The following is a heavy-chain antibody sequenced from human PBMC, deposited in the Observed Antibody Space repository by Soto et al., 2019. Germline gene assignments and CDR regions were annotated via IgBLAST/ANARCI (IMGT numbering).Heavy chain of an antibody. V-gene: IGHV1-46*01. CDR1: GYTFTSYY. J-gene: IGHJ3*02. CDR3: ARGFTGRLFYYYDSSGYYPGAFDI. Sequence: ASVKVSCKASGYTFTSYYMHCVRQAPGQVLEWMGIINPSGGSTSYAQKFQGRVTMTRDTSTSTVYMELSSLRSEDTAVYYCARGFTGRLFYYYDSSGYYPGAFDIWGQGTMVTVSS. CDR2: INPSGGST. D-gene: IGHD3-22*01.